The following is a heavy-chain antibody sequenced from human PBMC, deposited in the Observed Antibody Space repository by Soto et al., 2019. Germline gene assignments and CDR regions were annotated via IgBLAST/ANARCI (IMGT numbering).Heavy chain of an antibody. CDR2: IIPILGIA. V-gene: IGHV1-69*08. CDR3: ARDRGCSSTSCYEVRYYYYYGMDV. Sequence: QVQLVQSGAEVKKPGSSVKVSCKASGGTFSSYTISWVRQAPGQGLEWMGRIIPILGIANYAQKFQGRVTITADKSTSKAYMELSSLRSEDTAVYYCARDRGCSSTSCYEVRYYYYYGMDVWGQGTTVTVSS. D-gene: IGHD2-2*01. CDR1: GGTFSSYT. J-gene: IGHJ6*02.